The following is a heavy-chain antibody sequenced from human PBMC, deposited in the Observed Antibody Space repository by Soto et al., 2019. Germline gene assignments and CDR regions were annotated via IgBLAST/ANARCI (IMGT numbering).Heavy chain of an antibody. CDR1: GFTFSSYE. J-gene: IGHJ6*02. Sequence: EVQLEESGGGLVQPGGSLRLSCAASGFTFSSYEMNWVRQVPGEGLQWVSYIGTSETIRYYADSVKGRFTISRDNAKNSLYLQMNSLRAEDTAIYYCARETLTLFGGVRDNVYYGMDVWGPGTTVTVSS. V-gene: IGHV3-48*03. CDR2: IGTSETIR. D-gene: IGHD3-3*01. CDR3: ARETLTLFGGVRDNVYYGMDV.